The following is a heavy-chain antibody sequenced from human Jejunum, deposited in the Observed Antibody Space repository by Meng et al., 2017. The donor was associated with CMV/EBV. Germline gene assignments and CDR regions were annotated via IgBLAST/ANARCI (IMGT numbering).Heavy chain of an antibody. J-gene: IGHJ6*02. Sequence: YAMSWVRQAPGKGLQWVGFIRTKAYAGTTEYAASVRGRFTISRDDSKSIAYLQMNSLKTEDTAVYYCVSDFWSGYGGEYYYYGMDVWGQGTTVTVSS. CDR3: VSDFWSGYGGEYYYYGMDV. V-gene: IGHV3-49*04. CDR2: IRTKAYAGTT. CDR1: YA. D-gene: IGHD3-3*01.